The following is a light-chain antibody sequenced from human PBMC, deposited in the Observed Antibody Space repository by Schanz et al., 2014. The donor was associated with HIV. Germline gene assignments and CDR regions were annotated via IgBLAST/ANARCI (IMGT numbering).Light chain of an antibody. Sequence: DIQMTQSPSTLSASVGDRVTITCRASQSISSWLAWYQQKPGKAPKLLIYKASSLESGVPSRFSGSGSGTEFTLTINNLQPEDFATYYCQQYSSYSPTFGQGTKVEV. V-gene: IGKV1-5*03. CDR1: QSISSW. CDR3: QQYSSYSPT. CDR2: KAS. J-gene: IGKJ1*01.